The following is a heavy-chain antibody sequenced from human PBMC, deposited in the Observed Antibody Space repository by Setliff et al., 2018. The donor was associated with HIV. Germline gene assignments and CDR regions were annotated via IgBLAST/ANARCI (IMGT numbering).Heavy chain of an antibody. J-gene: IGHJ6*03. Sequence: PSETLSLTCYVTDDPISSYYWSWVRQPAGKGLEWIGRLYVSGDTNYNPSLKSRVTMSLDTSKKHFSLNLKSVTAADTAVYYCDLTGHRLLRGYMDVWGKGTTVTVS. CDR3: DLTGHRLLRGYMDV. D-gene: IGHD2-15*01. CDR1: DDPISSYY. CDR2: LYVSGDT. V-gene: IGHV4-4*07.